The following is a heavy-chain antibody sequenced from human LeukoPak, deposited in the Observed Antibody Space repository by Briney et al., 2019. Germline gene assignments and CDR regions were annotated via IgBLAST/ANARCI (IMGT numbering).Heavy chain of an antibody. Sequence: PGGSLRLSCAASGFTFSSYGMHWVRQAPGKGLEWVAFIRDDGSNKYYADSVKGRFTISRDNSKNTLYLQMNSLRAEDTAVYYCAKDMAVAAHDAFDIWGQGTMVTVSS. J-gene: IGHJ3*02. CDR2: IRDDGSNK. D-gene: IGHD6-19*01. CDR1: GFTFSSYG. CDR3: AKDMAVAAHDAFDI. V-gene: IGHV3-30*02.